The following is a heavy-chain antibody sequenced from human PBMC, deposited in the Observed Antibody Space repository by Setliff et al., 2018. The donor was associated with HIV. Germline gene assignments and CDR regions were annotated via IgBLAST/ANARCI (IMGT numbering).Heavy chain of an antibody. J-gene: IGHJ4*02. Sequence: GGSLRLSCSGSGLTLSNYWMYWVRQAPGKGLEWVSLINTDGSRTDYADAVKGRFIISRDNSKNTLYLQMNSLRAEDTAVYYCARVSNNWNYGPIDYWGQGTLVTVSS. V-gene: IGHV3-74*01. CDR3: ARVSNNWNYGPIDY. CDR2: INTDGSRT. CDR1: GLTLSNYW. D-gene: IGHD1-7*01.